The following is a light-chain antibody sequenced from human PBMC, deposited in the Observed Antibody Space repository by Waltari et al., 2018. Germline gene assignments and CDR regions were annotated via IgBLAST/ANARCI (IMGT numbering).Light chain of an antibody. V-gene: IGKV4-1*01. J-gene: IGKJ2*01. CDR1: QIVLFSSNNKKY. Sequence: DIVMTQSPDSLAVSLGERATINCKSSQIVLFSSNNKKYLGFYKQKPGQLPKLLISWACTRESGVPDRFSGSGSWTDCTLTISSLQAEDVAVYYCQQCYTFPYTFGQGTKLEI. CDR3: QQCYTFPYT. CDR2: WAC.